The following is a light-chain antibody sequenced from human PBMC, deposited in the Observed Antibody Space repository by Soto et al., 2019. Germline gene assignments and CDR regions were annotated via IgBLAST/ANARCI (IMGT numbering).Light chain of an antibody. CDR1: QFVSSN. Sequence: ERVMTQSPATLSVSPGERATLSCRASQFVSSNLAWYQHKPGQAPRLLIYDATTGATGIPGRFSGSGSGTEFTVTVSRLQSEDFAIYDCQQYHNWPFTFGGGTKVEIK. J-gene: IGKJ4*01. CDR2: DAT. V-gene: IGKV3-15*01. CDR3: QQYHNWPFT.